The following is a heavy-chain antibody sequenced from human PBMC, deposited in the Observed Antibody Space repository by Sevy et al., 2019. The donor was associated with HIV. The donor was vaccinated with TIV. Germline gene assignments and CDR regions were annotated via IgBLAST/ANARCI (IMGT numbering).Heavy chain of an antibody. V-gene: IGHV3-23*01. CDR1: GFAFDSYA. CDR2: ISGTGAGK. CDR3: AKDVRFGESEKPTFDY. Sequence: GGSLRLSCAASGFAFDSYAMTWVRQAPGKGLEWVSGISGTGAGKYYADSVKGRFTNSRDNSKNTVYMQMNSLRVEDTAVYYCAKDVRFGESEKPTFDYWGQGTLVTVSS. J-gene: IGHJ4*02. D-gene: IGHD3-10*01.